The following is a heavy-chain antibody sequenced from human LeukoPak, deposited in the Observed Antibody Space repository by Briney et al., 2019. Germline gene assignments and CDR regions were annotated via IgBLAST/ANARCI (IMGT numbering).Heavy chain of an antibody. D-gene: IGHD3-10*01. Sequence: GGSLRLSCAASGFTFSSYSMNWVRQAPGKGLEWVSSISSSSSYIYYADSVKGRFTISRDNAKNSLYLQMNSLRAEDTAVYYCARAPASLMALGYYYYMDVRGKGTTVTVSS. CDR2: ISSSSSYI. CDR1: GFTFSSYS. V-gene: IGHV3-21*01. J-gene: IGHJ6*03. CDR3: ARAPASLMALGYYYYMDV.